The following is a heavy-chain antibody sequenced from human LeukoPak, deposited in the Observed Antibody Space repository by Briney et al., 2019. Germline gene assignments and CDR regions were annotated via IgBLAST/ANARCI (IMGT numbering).Heavy chain of an antibody. D-gene: IGHD2-2*01. V-gene: IGHV3-48*03. CDR3: ARAGKPNIPIQDIVVVPAAMQEREDDAFDI. J-gene: IGHJ3*02. CDR1: GFTFSSYE. Sequence: GGSLRLSCAASGFTFSSYEMNWVRQAPGKGLEWVSYISSSGSTIYYADSVKGRFTISRDNAKNSLYLQMNSLRAEDTAVYYCARAGKPNIPIQDIVVVPAAMQEREDDAFDIWGQGTMVTVSS. CDR2: ISSSGSTI.